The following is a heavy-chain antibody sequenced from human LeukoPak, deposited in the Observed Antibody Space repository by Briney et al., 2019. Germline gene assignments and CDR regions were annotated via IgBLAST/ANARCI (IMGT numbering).Heavy chain of an antibody. CDR2: INHSGST. J-gene: IGHJ5*02. V-gene: IGHV4-34*01. D-gene: IGHD6-13*01. CDR3: ARWNRGSSWRSNWFDP. Sequence: IPSETLSLTCAVYGGSFSGYYWSWIRQPPGKGLEWIGEINHSGSTNYNPSLKSRVTISVDTSKNQFSLKLSSVTAADTAVYYCARWNRGSSWRSNWFDPWGQGTLVTVSS. CDR1: GGSFSGYY.